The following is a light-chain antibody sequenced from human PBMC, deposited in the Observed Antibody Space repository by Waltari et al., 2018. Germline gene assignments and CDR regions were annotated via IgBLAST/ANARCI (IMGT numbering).Light chain of an antibody. CDR2: KAS. CDR3: QQYNSYPWT. J-gene: IGKJ1*01. Sequence: TCRASQSISSWLAWYQQKPGKAPKLLIYKASSLESGVPSRFSSSGSGTEFTLTISSLQPDDFATYYCQQYNSYPWTFGQGTKVEIE. CDR1: QSISSW. V-gene: IGKV1-5*03.